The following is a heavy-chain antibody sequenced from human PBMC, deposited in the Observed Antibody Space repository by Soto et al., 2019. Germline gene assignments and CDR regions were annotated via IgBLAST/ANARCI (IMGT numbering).Heavy chain of an antibody. D-gene: IGHD3-3*01. J-gene: IGHJ6*02. CDR3: AKDRAPYDFWSGYLPYYYYGMDV. CDR2: ISGSRGST. Sequence: GVSLRLSCAASGFTFSSYAMSWVRQAPGKGLKWVSAISGSRGSTYYADSVKGRFTISRDNSKNTLYLQMNSLRAEDTAVYYCAKDRAPYDFWSGYLPYYYYGMDVWGQGTTVTVSS. CDR1: GFTFSSYA. V-gene: IGHV3-23*01.